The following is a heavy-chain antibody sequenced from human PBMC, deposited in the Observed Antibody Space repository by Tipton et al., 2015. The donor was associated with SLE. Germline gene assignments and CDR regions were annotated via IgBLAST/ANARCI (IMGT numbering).Heavy chain of an antibody. Sequence: QLVQSGPEVKKPGSSVKVSCKASGATFSSYTIGWVRQAPGQGLEWMGRIIPILGMANYAQKFQGRVTITADKSTSTAYMELSSLRSEDTAVYYCARAHSGDDCRSFDAYWGQGTLVTVSS. CDR1: GATFSSYT. CDR2: IIPILGMA. CDR3: ARAHSGDDCRSFDAY. D-gene: IGHD5-12*01. J-gene: IGHJ4*02. V-gene: IGHV1-69*09.